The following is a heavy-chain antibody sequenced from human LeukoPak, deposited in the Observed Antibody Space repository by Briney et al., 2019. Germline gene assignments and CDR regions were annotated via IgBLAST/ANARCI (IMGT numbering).Heavy chain of an antibody. Sequence: GGSLGLSCAASGFTFSDYYMSWIRQAPGKGLEWVSYISSSGSTIYYVDSVKGRFTISRDNAKNSLFLQMNSLRAEDTAVYYCARDRITMVRGGAFDIWGQGTLVTVSS. CDR2: ISSSGSTI. D-gene: IGHD3-10*01. J-gene: IGHJ3*02. CDR1: GFTFSDYY. V-gene: IGHV3-11*04. CDR3: ARDRITMVRGGAFDI.